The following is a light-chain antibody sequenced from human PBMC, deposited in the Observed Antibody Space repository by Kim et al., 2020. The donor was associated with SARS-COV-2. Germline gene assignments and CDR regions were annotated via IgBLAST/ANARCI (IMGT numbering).Light chain of an antibody. CDR2: GIS. Sequence: DTLMTQSPATLSVSPGERATLSCRASLSVGSHLAWYQQKVGQAPRLLIYGISTRATGIPARFSGSGSGAEFTLTISSLQSEDLAIYFCQQYGSWPITFGQGTRLEIK. V-gene: IGKV3-15*01. CDR3: QQYGSWPIT. J-gene: IGKJ5*01. CDR1: LSVGSH.